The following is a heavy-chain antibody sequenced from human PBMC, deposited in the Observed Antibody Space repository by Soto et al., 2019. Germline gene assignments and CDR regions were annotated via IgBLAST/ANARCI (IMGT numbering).Heavy chain of an antibody. CDR3: AKMERTQLWLLVQN. J-gene: IGHJ4*02. CDR1: GASITNDDFF. Sequence: SETLSLTCTVSGASITNDDFFWTWVRQHPEKGLEWLAYITYGGSIYYDPSFRSRLTVSIDKSKSQFSLNVRSVTAADTAVYYCAKMERTQLWLLVQNWGQGLLVTVSS. V-gene: IGHV4-31*03. D-gene: IGHD5-18*01. CDR2: ITYGGSI.